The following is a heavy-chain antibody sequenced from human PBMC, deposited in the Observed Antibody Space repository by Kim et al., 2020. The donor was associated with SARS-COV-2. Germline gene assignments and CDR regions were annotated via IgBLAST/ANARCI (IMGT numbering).Heavy chain of an antibody. D-gene: IGHD6-6*01. J-gene: IGHJ2*01. Sequence: GWSLRLSCAASGFTFSSYGMHWVRQAPGKGLEWVAVISYDGSNKYYADSVKGRFTISRDNSKNTLYLQMNSLRAEDTAVYYCAIDGIAARPGGFYWYFDLWGRGTLVTVSS. CDR3: AIDGIAARPGGFYWYFDL. CDR1: GFTFSSYG. CDR2: ISYDGSNK. V-gene: IGHV3-30*03.